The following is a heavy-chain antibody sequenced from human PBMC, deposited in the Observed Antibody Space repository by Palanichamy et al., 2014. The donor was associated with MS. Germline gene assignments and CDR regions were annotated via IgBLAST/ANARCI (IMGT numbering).Heavy chain of an antibody. CDR3: ARDRSSGSTLTDV. D-gene: IGHD6-19*01. J-gene: IGHJ6*02. V-gene: IGHV3-33*01. CDR1: GFAFNSHG. Sequence: QVRTGGVWGRRGPAWRSLRLSCAASGFAFNSHGMHWVRQAPGKGLEWVAVIWYDGSDKYYADFVKGRFTISRDNSKNTLYLQMNSLRVEDTAVYYCARDRSSGSTLTDVWGQGTTVTVSS. CDR2: IWYDGSDK.